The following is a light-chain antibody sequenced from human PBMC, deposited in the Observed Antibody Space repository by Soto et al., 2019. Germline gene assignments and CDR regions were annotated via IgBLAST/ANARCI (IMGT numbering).Light chain of an antibody. J-gene: IGLJ2*01. CDR1: ITDFGHNH. Sequence: QSVLTQPASVSGSPGQSITISCAGTITDFGHNHVSWFQQHPGKAPKLIIYDVSSRPSGVSNRFSGSKSDDTASLTISGLQAEDEADYYCSSYTTTSTWVFGGGTQLTVL. CDR2: DVS. V-gene: IGLV2-14*01. CDR3: SSYTTTSTWV.